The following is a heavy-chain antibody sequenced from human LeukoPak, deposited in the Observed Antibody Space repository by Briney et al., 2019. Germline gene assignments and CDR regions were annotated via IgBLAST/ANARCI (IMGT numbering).Heavy chain of an antibody. Sequence: SETLSLTCAVYGGSFSGYYWSWIRQPPGKGLEWIGETNHSGSTNYNPSLKSRVTISVDTSKNQFSLKLSSVTAADTAVYYCARVNDGDAAYAFDIWGQGTMVTVSS. D-gene: IGHD1-1*01. V-gene: IGHV4-34*01. J-gene: IGHJ3*02. CDR2: TNHSGST. CDR1: GGSFSGYY. CDR3: ARVNDGDAAYAFDI.